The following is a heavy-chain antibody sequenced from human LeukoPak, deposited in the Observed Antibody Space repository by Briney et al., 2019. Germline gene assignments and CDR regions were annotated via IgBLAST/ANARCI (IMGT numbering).Heavy chain of an antibody. CDR1: GFTFSSYG. V-gene: IGHV3-33*01. Sequence: GGSLRLSCAASGFTFSSYGMHWVRQAPGKGLEWVAVIWYDGSNKYYADSAKGRFTISRDNSKNTLYLQMNSLRAEDTAVYYCARDGNSGYGLDYWGQGTLVTVSS. J-gene: IGHJ4*02. D-gene: IGHD5-12*01. CDR3: ARDGNSGYGLDY. CDR2: IWYDGSNK.